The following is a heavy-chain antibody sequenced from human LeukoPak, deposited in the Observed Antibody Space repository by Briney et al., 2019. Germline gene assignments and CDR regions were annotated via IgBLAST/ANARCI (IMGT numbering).Heavy chain of an antibody. Sequence: GGSLRLSCAASGFTFSNHWMHWVRQAPGKGLMWVSRINRDGSRTDYADSVKGRFTISRDDAKNTLYLQVNSLRAEDTAEYFCARGGSDTAMAHDYWGQGTLVTVSS. J-gene: IGHJ4*02. D-gene: IGHD5-18*01. V-gene: IGHV3-74*01. CDR1: GFTFSNHW. CDR3: ARGGSDTAMAHDY. CDR2: INRDGSRT.